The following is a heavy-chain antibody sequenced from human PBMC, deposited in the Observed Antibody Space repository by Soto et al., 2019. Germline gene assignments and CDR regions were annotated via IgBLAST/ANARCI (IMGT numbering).Heavy chain of an antibody. CDR2: ISAYNGNT. Sequence: GASVKVSCKASGYTFTSYGICWVRQSPGQGLEWMGWISAYNGNTNYAQKLQGRVTMTTDTSTSTAYMELRSLRSDDTAVYYCARDKGYYYGSGIIYWFDPWGQGTLVTVSS. CDR1: GYTFTSYG. J-gene: IGHJ5*02. CDR3: ARDKGYYYGSGIIYWFDP. D-gene: IGHD3-10*01. V-gene: IGHV1-18*01.